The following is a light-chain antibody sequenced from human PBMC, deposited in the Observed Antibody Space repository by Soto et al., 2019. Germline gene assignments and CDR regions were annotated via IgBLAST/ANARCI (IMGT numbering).Light chain of an antibody. J-gene: IGKJ2*01. CDR3: QQYGGSPYT. CDR2: GAS. Sequence: IVLTQSPAPLSLSPGEGATLSCRSSQYIASSYLAWYQQRRGQAPGLLIYGASSRATGIPDRFSGRGSGTDFTLTISRLEPEDFAVYYCQQYGGSPYTFGLGTKVDIK. V-gene: IGKV3-20*01. CDR1: QYIASSY.